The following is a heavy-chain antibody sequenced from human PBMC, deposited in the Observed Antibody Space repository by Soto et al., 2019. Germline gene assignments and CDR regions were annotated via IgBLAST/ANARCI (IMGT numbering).Heavy chain of an antibody. V-gene: IGHV1-46*01. J-gene: IGHJ5*02. CDR3: ARGVMIAFGGVIVYNWFYP. Sequence: QVQLVQSGAEVQKPGASVKVSCKASGYTFTDYYIHWVRQAPGQGLEWMGVINPSGGSTTYAQRFQGRGTMTRDTSTITVYMELRSLISEDTAVYYCARGVMIAFGGVIVYNWFYPWGQGTRVTVSA. CDR1: GYTFTDYY. CDR2: INPSGGST. D-gene: IGHD3-16*02.